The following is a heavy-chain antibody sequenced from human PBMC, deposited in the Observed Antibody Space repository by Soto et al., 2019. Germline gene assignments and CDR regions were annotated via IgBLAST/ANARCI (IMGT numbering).Heavy chain of an antibody. D-gene: IGHD4-17*01. V-gene: IGHV4-30-4*01. J-gene: IGHJ5*02. CDR1: RGSINSGDYY. CDR3: GRAGRRDGNSAPGRFDT. Sequence: QVQLQESGPGLVKPSQTLSLTCTVSRGSINSGDYYWSWIRHSPGKGLEGMGYIYYSGTTYYNPSLKSRTSISVDTSKNRFSLKLTSVSPADTAVYFCGRAGRRDGNSAPGRFDTWGQGILVTVSS. CDR2: IYYSGTT.